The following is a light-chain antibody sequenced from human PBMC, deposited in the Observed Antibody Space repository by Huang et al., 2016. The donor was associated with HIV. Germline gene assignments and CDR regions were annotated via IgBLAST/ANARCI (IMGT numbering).Light chain of an antibody. Sequence: GERCTLAGRASHSVGSNLAWYQQKPGQAPRLLIHGASTRATGIPARFSGSGSGTEFTLAISSLQSEDSGVYFCQQYDNWPLTFGQGTRLEIK. CDR1: HSVGSN. J-gene: IGKJ5*01. V-gene: IGKV3-15*01. CDR2: GAS. CDR3: QQYDNWPLT.